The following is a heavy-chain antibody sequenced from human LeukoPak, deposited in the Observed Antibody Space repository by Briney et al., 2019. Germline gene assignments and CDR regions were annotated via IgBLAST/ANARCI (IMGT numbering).Heavy chain of an antibody. V-gene: IGHV1-18*01. Sequence: ASVKVSCKASGGTFSSYAISWVRQAPGQGLEWMGWISAYNGNTNYAQKLQGRVTMTTDTSTSTAYMELRSLRSDDTAVYYCARIRTAVDYYDSSGYYAFDIWGQGTMVTVSS. J-gene: IGHJ3*02. D-gene: IGHD3-22*01. CDR2: ISAYNGNT. CDR3: ARIRTAVDYYDSSGYYAFDI. CDR1: GGTFSSYA.